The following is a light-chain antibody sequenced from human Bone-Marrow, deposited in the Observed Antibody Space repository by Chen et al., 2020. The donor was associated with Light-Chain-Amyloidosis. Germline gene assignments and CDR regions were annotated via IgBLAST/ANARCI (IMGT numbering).Light chain of an antibody. Sequence: SYVLTQPPSVSVAPGQTATIACGGNNIGSKSVHWYQQTPGQAPLLVVYDDSDRPSGIPERLSGSHYGTTATLTISRVEAGDEADYSCQVWDRSSDHPVFGGGTKLTVL. J-gene: IGLJ3*02. V-gene: IGLV3-21*02. CDR1: NIGSKS. CDR3: QVWDRSSDHPV. CDR2: DDS.